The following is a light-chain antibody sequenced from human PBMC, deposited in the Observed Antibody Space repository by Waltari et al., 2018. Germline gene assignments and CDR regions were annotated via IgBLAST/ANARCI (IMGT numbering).Light chain of an antibody. CDR1: QSVSTY. Sequence: EIVLTQSPATLSLSPGERAILSCRASQSVSTYLAWYQHRPGPAPRLLIHDVSNRATGIPARFSGSGSGTDFTLTISSLEPEDFAVYYCQQYYDIPWTFGQGTKVEIK. J-gene: IGKJ1*01. CDR2: DVS. V-gene: IGKV3-11*01. CDR3: QQYYDIPWT.